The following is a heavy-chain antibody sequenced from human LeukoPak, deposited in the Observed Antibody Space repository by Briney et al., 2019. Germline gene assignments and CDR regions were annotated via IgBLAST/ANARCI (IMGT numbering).Heavy chain of an antibody. CDR2: IIPIFGTT. Sequence: SVKVSCKASGGTFSSHAISWVRQAPGQGLEWVGGIIPIFGTTNYAQRFQGRVTITTDESTSTGYMELRSLRSDDTAVYYCARGDSGYDYGFDNWGQGTLVTVSS. CDR3: ARGDSGYDYGFDN. D-gene: IGHD5-12*01. J-gene: IGHJ4*02. V-gene: IGHV1-69*05. CDR1: GGTFSSHA.